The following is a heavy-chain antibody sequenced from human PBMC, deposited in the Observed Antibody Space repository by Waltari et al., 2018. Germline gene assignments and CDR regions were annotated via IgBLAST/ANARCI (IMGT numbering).Heavy chain of an antibody. Sequence: QVQLVQSGAEVKKPGASVKVSCKASGYTFTSYYMHCVRQAPGQGLGWMGKNDPKGGSTSYEQELQGRVSMTRDTSTSTVYMELSRLRSEDTAVYYCARGVGDSSSLYAGNWFDPWGQGTLVTVSS. J-gene: IGHJ5*02. CDR1: GYTFTSYY. V-gene: IGHV1-46*03. CDR2: NDPKGGST. D-gene: IGHD6-13*01. CDR3: ARGVGDSSSLYAGNWFDP.